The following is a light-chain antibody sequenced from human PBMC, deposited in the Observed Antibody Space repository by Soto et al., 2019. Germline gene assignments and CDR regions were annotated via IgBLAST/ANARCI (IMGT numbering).Light chain of an antibody. CDR2: GTS. V-gene: IGKV3-20*01. Sequence: EIVLTQSPGTLSVSPGERATLSCRASQTIDSNSLSWYQQKPGQAPSLLIYGTSSRATGIPDRFSGSGSGTDFTLTISRLEPEDSAIYYCQQYRSWTLGQGTKVEIK. CDR3: QQYRSWT. J-gene: IGKJ1*01. CDR1: QTIDSNS.